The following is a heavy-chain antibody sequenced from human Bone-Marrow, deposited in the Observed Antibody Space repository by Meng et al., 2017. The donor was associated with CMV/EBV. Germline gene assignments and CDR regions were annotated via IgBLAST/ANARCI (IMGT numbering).Heavy chain of an antibody. Sequence: GGSLRLSCIVSGFSFSSSEMYWVRQAPGRGLEWVSYISSSGDTIYYADSVKGRFSVSRDNAKNSLFLQMKSLRGEDTAVYYCAREGCSGGWCYANYWGQGTLVTVSS. CDR2: ISSSGDTI. V-gene: IGHV3-48*03. J-gene: IGHJ4*02. D-gene: IGHD2-15*01. CDR3: AREGCSGGWCYANY. CDR1: GFSFSSSE.